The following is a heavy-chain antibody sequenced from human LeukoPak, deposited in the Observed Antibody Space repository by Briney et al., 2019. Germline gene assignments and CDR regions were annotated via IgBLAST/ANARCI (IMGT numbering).Heavy chain of an antibody. CDR2: IKQDGSEK. V-gene: IGHV3-7*03. Sequence: PGGSLRLSCAASGFTFTSHWMSWVRQAPGKGLEWVANIKQDGSEKYYVDSVKGRFTISRDTSKNTLYLQMNSLRAEDTALYFCAKKAQYDGHYPLDYWGQGTLVTVSA. CDR3: AKKAQYDGHYPLDY. D-gene: IGHD4/OR15-4a*01. CDR1: GFTFTSHW. J-gene: IGHJ4*02.